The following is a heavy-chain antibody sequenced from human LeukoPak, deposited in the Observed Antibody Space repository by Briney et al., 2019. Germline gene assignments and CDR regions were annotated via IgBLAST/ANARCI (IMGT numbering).Heavy chain of an antibody. J-gene: IGHJ4*02. CDR2: INDNGGRT. D-gene: IGHD1-26*01. CDR3: VKDVGGSYAFDY. V-gene: IGHV3-64D*09. CDR1: GLTFSRYA. Sequence: GGSLRLSCSASGLTFSRYAMHWVRQAPGKGLEYVSGINDNGGRTHYGDSVKGRFSISRDNSKNTLHLQMSTLRAEDTALYYCVKDVGGSYAFDYWGQGTLVTVSS.